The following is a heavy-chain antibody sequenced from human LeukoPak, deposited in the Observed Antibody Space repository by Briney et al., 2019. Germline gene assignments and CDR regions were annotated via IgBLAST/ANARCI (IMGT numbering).Heavy chain of an antibody. CDR2: INHSGST. J-gene: IGHJ4*02. CDR1: GGSFSGYY. V-gene: IGHV4-34*01. D-gene: IGHD3-22*01. CDR3: ARGRPGWRYYDSKDSLYYFDY. Sequence: KASETLSLTCAVYGGSFSGYYWSWIRQPPGKGQEWIGEINHSGSTNYNPSLKSRVTISVDTSKNQFSLKLSSVTAADTAVYYCARGRPGWRYYDSKDSLYYFDYWGQGTLVTVSS.